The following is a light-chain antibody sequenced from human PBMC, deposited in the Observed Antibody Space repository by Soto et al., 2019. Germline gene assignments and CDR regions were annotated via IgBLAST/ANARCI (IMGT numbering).Light chain of an antibody. CDR2: DAS. J-gene: IGKJ1*01. CDR3: QQYNSYSSWT. CDR1: QSISSW. Sequence: DIQITHSPSTLSASVGDRVTITCRASQSISSWLAWYQQKPGKAHKLLIYDASSLESGVPSRFSGSGSGTEFTLTISSLQPDDFATYYCQQYNSYSSWTFGQGTKVDIK. V-gene: IGKV1-5*01.